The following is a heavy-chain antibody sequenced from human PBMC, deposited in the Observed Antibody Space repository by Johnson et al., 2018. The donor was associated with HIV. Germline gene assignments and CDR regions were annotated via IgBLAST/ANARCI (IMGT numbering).Heavy chain of an antibody. CDR1: GFTFSSYG. J-gene: IGHJ3*02. Sequence: VQLVESGGGVVQPGGSLRLSCAASGFTFSSYGMHWVRQSPGKGLEWVAVISYDGSNKYYADSVKGRFTISRDNSKNTLYLQMNSLRAEDTAVYYCARDSGVGGGAFDIWGQGTMVTVSS. D-gene: IGHD2-15*01. V-gene: IGHV3-30*03. CDR3: ARDSGVGGGAFDI. CDR2: ISYDGSNK.